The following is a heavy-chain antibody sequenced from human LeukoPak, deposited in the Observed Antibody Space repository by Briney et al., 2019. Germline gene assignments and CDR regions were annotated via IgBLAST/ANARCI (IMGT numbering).Heavy chain of an antibody. CDR2: IIPIFGTA. CDR3: ARATVDPPGIAVAGPYWYFDL. CDR1: GGTFSSYA. J-gene: IGHJ2*01. V-gene: IGHV1-69*06. Sequence: ASVKVSCKASGGTFSSYAISWVRQAPGQGLEWMGGIIPIFGTANYAQKFQGRVTITADKSTSTAYMELSSLRSEDTAVYYCARATVDPPGIAVAGPYWYFDLWGRGTLVTVSS. D-gene: IGHD6-19*01.